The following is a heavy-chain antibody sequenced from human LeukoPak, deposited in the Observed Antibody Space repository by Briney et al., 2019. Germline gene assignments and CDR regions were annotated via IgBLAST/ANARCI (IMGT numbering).Heavy chain of an antibody. V-gene: IGHV4-59*01. D-gene: IGHD3-22*01. CDR3: ATYGGDSSGTFDY. J-gene: IGHJ4*02. Sequence: PSETLSLTCTVSGGSISSYYWSWIRQPPGKGLEWIGYIYYSGSTNYNPSLKSRVTIPVDTSKNQFSLKLSSVTAADTAVYYCATYGGDSSGTFDYWGQGTLVTVSS. CDR1: GGSISSYY. CDR2: IYYSGST.